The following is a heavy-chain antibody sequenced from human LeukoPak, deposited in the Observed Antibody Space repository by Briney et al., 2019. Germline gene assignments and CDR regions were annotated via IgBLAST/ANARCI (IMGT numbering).Heavy chain of an antibody. CDR1: GGSFSGYY. Sequence: SETLSLTCAVYGGSFSGYYWSWIRQPPGKGLEWIGEINHSGSTNYNPSLKSRVTISVDTSKNQFSLKLSSVTAADTAVYYCARGVNDYIWGSYRWDYWGQGTLVTVSS. V-gene: IGHV4-34*01. D-gene: IGHD3-16*02. J-gene: IGHJ4*02. CDR2: INHSGST. CDR3: ARGVNDYIWGSYRWDY.